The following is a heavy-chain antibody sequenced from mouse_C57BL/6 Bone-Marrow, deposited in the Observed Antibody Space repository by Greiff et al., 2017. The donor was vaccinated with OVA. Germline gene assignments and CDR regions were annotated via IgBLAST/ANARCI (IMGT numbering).Heavy chain of an antibody. Sequence: EVQVVESGGGLVQPGGSLKLSCAASGFTFSDYYMYWVRQTPEKRLEWVAYISNGGGSTYYPDTVKGRFTISRDNAKNTLYLQMSRLKSEDTAMYYCARQGGYDYDGEVDYWGQGTTLTVSS. V-gene: IGHV5-12*01. CDR3: ARQGGYDYDGEVDY. J-gene: IGHJ2*01. CDR1: GFTFSDYY. CDR2: ISNGGGST. D-gene: IGHD2-4*01.